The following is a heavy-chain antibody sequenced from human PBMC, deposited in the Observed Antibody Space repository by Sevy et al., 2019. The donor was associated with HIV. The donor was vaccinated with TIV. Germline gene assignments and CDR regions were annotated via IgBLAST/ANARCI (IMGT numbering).Heavy chain of an antibody. J-gene: IGHJ4*02. CDR3: ARDEYSSGWYYY. CDR1: GGSISSYY. D-gene: IGHD6-19*01. V-gene: IGHV4-59*01. Sequence: SETLSLTCTVSGGSISSYYWSWIRQPPGKGLEWIGYIYYSGSTNYNPSLKSRVTISVDTSKNQFSLKLSSVTAADTAVSYCARDEYSSGWYYYWGQGTLVTVSS. CDR2: IYYSGST.